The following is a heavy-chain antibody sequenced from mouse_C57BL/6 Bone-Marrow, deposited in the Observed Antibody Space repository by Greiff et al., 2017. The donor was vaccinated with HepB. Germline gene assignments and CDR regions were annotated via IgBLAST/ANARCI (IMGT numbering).Heavy chain of an antibody. J-gene: IGHJ3*01. V-gene: IGHV1-69*01. Sequence: QVQLQQPGAELVMPGASVKLSCKASGYTFTSYWMHWVKQRPGQGLEWIGEIDPSDSYTNHNQKFKGKSTLTVDKSSSTAYMQLSSLTSEDSAVYYCAVYDYDVAWFAYWGQGTLVTVSA. CDR2: IDPSDSYT. CDR3: AVYDYDVAWFAY. D-gene: IGHD2-4*01. CDR1: GYTFTSYW.